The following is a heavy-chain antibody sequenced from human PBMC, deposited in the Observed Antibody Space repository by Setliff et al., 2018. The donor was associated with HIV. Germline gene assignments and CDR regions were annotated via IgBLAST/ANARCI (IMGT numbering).Heavy chain of an antibody. V-gene: IGHV4-39*01. Sequence: SETLSLTCTVSDSGTYYWGWIRQPPGKGLEWIGSIYYSGSTYYNPSLKSRVTISVDTSKNQFSLKLSSVTAADTAVYYCARHPYDIVVLVAAADYWGQGTLVTVSS. D-gene: IGHD2-15*01. CDR3: ARHPYDIVVLVAAADY. CDR1: DSGTYY. J-gene: IGHJ4*02. CDR2: IYYSGST.